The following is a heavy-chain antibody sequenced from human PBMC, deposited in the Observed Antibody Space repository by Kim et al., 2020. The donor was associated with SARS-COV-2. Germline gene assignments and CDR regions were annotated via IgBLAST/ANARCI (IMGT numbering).Heavy chain of an antibody. CDR3: ARDPSLVSGYSYGSYFDY. CDR1: GFTFSSYS. J-gene: IGHJ4*02. V-gene: IGHV3-21*01. CDR2: ISSSSSYI. Sequence: GGSLRLSCAASGFTFSSYSMNWVRQAPGKGLEWVSSISSSSSYIYYADSVKGRFTISRDNAKNSLYLQMNSLRAEDTAVYYCARDPSLVSGYSYGSYFDYWGQGTLRTVSS. D-gene: IGHD5-18*01.